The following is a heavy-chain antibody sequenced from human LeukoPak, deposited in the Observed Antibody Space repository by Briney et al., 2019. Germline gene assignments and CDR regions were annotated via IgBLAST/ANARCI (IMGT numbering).Heavy chain of an antibody. Sequence: GASVKVSCKASGYTFTDYYLHWVRQAPGQGLEWMGWINPDSGVTNYPQKFQGRVTMTRDTSSSTAYMELSRLRSDDTAIYYCARDGTFDIWGLGTMVTVS. CDR1: GYTFTDYY. J-gene: IGHJ3*02. D-gene: IGHD2-15*01. CDR2: INPDSGVT. V-gene: IGHV1-2*02. CDR3: ARDGTFDI.